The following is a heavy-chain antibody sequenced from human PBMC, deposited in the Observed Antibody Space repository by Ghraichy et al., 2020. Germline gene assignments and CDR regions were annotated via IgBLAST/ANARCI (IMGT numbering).Heavy chain of an antibody. CDR1: GGSFSGYY. CDR3: ARGWYSGSPHDY. Sequence: SETLSLTCAVYGGSFSGYYWSWIRQPPGKGLEWIGEINHSGSTNYNPSLKSRVTISVDTSKNQFSLKLSSVTAADTAVYYCARGWYSGSPHDYWGQGTLVTVSS. V-gene: IGHV4-34*01. J-gene: IGHJ4*02. CDR2: INHSGST. D-gene: IGHD1-26*01.